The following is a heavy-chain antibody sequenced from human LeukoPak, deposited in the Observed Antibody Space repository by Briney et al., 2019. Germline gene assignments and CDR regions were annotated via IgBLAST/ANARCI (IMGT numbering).Heavy chain of an antibody. D-gene: IGHD2-2*01. Sequence: GASVKVSCKASGYTFTGYHMHWVRQAPGQGLEWMGWINPNSGGTNYAQKFQGRVTMTRDTSISTAYMELSRLRSDDTAVYYCARRKGCSSTSCPYYFDYWGQGTLVTVSS. CDR3: ARRKGCSSTSCPYYFDY. V-gene: IGHV1-2*02. CDR1: GYTFTGYH. CDR2: INPNSGGT. J-gene: IGHJ4*02.